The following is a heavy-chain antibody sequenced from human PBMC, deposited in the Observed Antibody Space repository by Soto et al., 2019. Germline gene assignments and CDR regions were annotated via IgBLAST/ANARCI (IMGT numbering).Heavy chain of an antibody. J-gene: IGHJ4*02. Sequence: QVQLVQSGAEVKKPGSSVKVSCKASGGTFSSYAISWVRQAPGQGLEWMGGIIPIFGTANYAQKFQGRVTITADESTSTAYMELSSLTSEDTAVYYCARVNGVGYDYGDYASYFDYWGQGTLVTVSS. CDR1: GGTFSSYA. D-gene: IGHD4-17*01. CDR2: IIPIFGTA. V-gene: IGHV1-69*12. CDR3: ARVNGVGYDYGDYASYFDY.